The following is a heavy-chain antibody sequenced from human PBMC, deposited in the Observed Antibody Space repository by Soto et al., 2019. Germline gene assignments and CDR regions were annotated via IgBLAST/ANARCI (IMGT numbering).Heavy chain of an antibody. D-gene: IGHD3-10*01. CDR3: ARGMDRGSPVASADP. CDR1: GFTFSSYG. V-gene: IGHV3-33*01. J-gene: IGHJ5*02. Sequence: QVQLVESGGGVVQPGRSLRLSCAASGFTFSSYGMHWVRQAPGKGLEWVAVIWYDGSNKYYADSVKGRFTISRDNSKNTLYLQMNSLRAEDTAVYYCARGMDRGSPVASADPWGQGTLVTVSS. CDR2: IWYDGSNK.